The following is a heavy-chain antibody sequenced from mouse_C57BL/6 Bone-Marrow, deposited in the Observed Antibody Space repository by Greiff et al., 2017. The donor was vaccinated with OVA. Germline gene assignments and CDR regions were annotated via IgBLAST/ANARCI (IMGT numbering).Heavy chain of an antibody. Sequence: VKLQQSGAELVRPGTSVKMSCKASGYTFTNYWIGWAKQRPGHGLEWIGDIYPGGGYTNYNEKFKGKATLTADKSSSTAYMQFSSLTSEDSAIYYCDRWGSNYRVYYYAMDYWGQGTSVTVSS. CDR2: IYPGGGYT. CDR1: GYTFTNYW. V-gene: IGHV1-63*01. CDR3: DRWGSNYRVYYYAMDY. J-gene: IGHJ4*01. D-gene: IGHD2-5*01.